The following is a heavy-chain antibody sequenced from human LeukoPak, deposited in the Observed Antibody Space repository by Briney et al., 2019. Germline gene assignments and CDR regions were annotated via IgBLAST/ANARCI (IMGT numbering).Heavy chain of an antibody. D-gene: IGHD4-17*01. CDR3: ARDHRTTVTVYYFDY. CDR1: GFTFSDYG. V-gene: IGHV3-33*01. J-gene: IGHJ4*02. CDR2: IWYDGRDK. Sequence: GGSLRLSCAAPGFTFSDYGMHWVRQAPGKGLEWVAVIWYDGRDKYYADSVKGRFTISRDNSKNTLYLQMNSLRAEDTAVYYCARDHRTTVTVYYFDYWGQGTLVTVSS.